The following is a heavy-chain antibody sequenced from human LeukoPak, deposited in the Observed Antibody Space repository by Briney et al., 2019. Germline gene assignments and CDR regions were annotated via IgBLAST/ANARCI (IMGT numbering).Heavy chain of an antibody. Sequence: PGPSLRLSYAASGFTFSIYSMNSVRHAPRKWLEWLSSISSSSSYIYYADSVKGRFTISRDNAQNSLYLQMNRLRAEDTAVYYCARDGARDGSGNFDYWGQGTLVTVSS. CDR2: ISSSSSYI. CDR1: GFTFSIYS. CDR3: ARDGARDGSGNFDY. J-gene: IGHJ4*02. D-gene: IGHD3-10*01. V-gene: IGHV3-21*01.